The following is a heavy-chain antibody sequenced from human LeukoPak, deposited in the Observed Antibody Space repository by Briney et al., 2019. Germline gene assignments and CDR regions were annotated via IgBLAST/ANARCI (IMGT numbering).Heavy chain of an antibody. CDR2: ISGDSSDI. CDR3: ARRGYSDSSGYDY. J-gene: IGHJ4*02. D-gene: IGHD3-22*01. V-gene: IGHV3-21*01. Sequence: GGSLRLSCAASGFTFSSYSMNWVRQAPGKGLEWVSSISGDSSDIYYADSVMGRSTISRDNAKNSVYLQINSLRAEDTAIYYCARRGYSDSSGYDYWGQGTQVTVSS. CDR1: GFTFSSYS.